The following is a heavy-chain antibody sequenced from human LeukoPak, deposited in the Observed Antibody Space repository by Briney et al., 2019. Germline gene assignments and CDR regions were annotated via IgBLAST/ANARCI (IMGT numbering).Heavy chain of an antibody. Sequence: SGTLSLTCTVSGGSISSSSYYWGWIRQPPGKGLEWIGSIYYSGSTYYNPSLKSRVTISVDTSKNQFSLKLSSVTAADTAVYYCARKPWFGDLGPPDNWFDPWGQGTLVTVSS. J-gene: IGHJ5*02. CDR1: GGSISSSSYY. CDR3: ARKPWFGDLGPPDNWFDP. V-gene: IGHV4-39*01. CDR2: IYYSGST. D-gene: IGHD3-10*01.